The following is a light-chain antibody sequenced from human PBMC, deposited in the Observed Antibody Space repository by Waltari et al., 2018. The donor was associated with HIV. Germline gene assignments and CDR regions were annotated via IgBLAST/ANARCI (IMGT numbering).Light chain of an antibody. CDR3: QQYDQYPRT. CDR2: GAY. CDR1: QGITYSR. V-gene: IGKV3D-15*01. Sequence: DIVMTQSPATLSASPGERATLSCRASQGITYSRLAWYQQKTGQAPRLLIYGAYTRATGIPARFSGSESGTEFTLTISSLQSEDFAIYFCQQYDQYPRTFGQGTKVETK. J-gene: IGKJ1*01.